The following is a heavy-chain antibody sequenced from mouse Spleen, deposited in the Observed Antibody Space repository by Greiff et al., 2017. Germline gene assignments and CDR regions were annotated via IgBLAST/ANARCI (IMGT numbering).Heavy chain of an antibody. J-gene: IGHJ3*01. CDR3: ARDSSGYRGFAY. V-gene: IGHV1-53*01. Sequence: QVQLKQPGTELVKPGASVKLSCKASGYTFTSYWMHWVKQRPGQGLEWIGNINPSNGGTNYNEKFKSKATLTVDKSSSTAYMQLSSLTSEDSAVYYCARDSSGYRGFAYWGQGTLVTVSA. CDR2: INPSNGGT. CDR1: GYTFTSYW. D-gene: IGHD3-2*01.